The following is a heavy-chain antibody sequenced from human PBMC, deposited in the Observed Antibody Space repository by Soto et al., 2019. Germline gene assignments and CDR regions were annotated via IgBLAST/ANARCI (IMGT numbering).Heavy chain of an antibody. CDR3: ATMGTPATGLYYFDY. CDR1: GGSISSGNYY. CDR2: ISYSGST. V-gene: IGHV4-30-4*01. J-gene: IGHJ4*02. Sequence: QVQLQESGPGLVKPSQTLSLTCTVSGGSISSGNYYWSWIRQPPGKGLEWIGFISYSGSTYYSLSLKSRVTISVDTSQNQFSLNLSFVTAADTAVYYCATMGTPATGLYYFDYWGQGTLVTVSS. D-gene: IGHD5-18*01.